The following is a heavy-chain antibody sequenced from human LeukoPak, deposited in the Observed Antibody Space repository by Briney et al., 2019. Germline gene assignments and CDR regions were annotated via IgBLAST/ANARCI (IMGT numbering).Heavy chain of an antibody. CDR1: GGSISSYY. D-gene: IGHD2-8*01. CDR2: IYTSGST. J-gene: IGHJ4*02. CDR3: ARAPVGWGLMTEYFDY. V-gene: IGHV4-4*07. Sequence: SETLSLTCTVSGGSISSYYWSWIRQPAGKGLEWIGRIYTSGSTNYNPSLKSRVTMSVDTSKNQFSLKLSSVTAADTAVYYCARAPVGWGLMTEYFDYWGQGTLVTVSS.